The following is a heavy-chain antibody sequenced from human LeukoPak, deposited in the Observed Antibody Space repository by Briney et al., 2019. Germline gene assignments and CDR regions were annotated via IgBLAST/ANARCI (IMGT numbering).Heavy chain of an antibody. V-gene: IGHV1-46*01. CDR1: GYTFTSYY. CDR3: ARYRYCSSTSCSEWFDP. CDR2: INPSGGST. J-gene: IGHJ5*02. D-gene: IGHD2-2*01. Sequence: ASVKVSCKASGYTFTSYYMHWVRQAPGQGLEWMGIINPSGGSTSYAQKFQGRVTMTRDTSTSTVYMELSSLRSEDTAVYYCARYRYCSSTSCSEWFDPWGQGTLVTVSS.